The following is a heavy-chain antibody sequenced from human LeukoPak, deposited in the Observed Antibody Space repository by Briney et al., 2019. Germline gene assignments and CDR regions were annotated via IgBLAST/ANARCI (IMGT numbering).Heavy chain of an antibody. D-gene: IGHD6-13*01. CDR3: ARERRIAAAGTYYYYGMDV. CDR1: GFTFSSYS. V-gene: IGHV3-48*01. CDR2: ISSSSSTI. J-gene: IGHJ6*02. Sequence: GGSLRLSCAASGFTFSSYSMNWVRQAPGKGLEWVSYISSSSSTIYYADSVKGRFTISRDNAKNSLYLQMNSLRAEDTAVYYCARERRIAAAGTYYYYGMDVWGQGTTVTVSS.